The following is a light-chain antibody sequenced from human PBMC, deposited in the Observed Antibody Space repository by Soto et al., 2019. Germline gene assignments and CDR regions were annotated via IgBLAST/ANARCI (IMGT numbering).Light chain of an antibody. J-gene: IGKJ2*01. Sequence: EIVLTQTPLSLSVTPGQPASLSCKSSQSLPQSLNWCLQRPGQPPHLLISDVSNRLSGVPDRFGGSGSGTNVTLTLSRVEPEDVGVYYCMQGHQLPYTFGQGTKLEIK. V-gene: IGKV2D-29*01. CDR1: QSLPQS. CDR2: DVS. CDR3: MQGHQLPYT.